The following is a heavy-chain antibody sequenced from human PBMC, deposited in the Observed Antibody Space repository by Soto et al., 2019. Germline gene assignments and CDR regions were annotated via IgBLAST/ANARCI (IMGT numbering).Heavy chain of an antibody. CDR3: ARQLAYCAGDCYTEPIDY. J-gene: IGHJ4*02. D-gene: IGHD2-21*02. CDR1: GYSFTAYY. Sequence: QAQLVQSGAEVTKPGASVKVSCEASGYSFTAYYIHWVRQAPGQGLEWMGWVNPNTGGTKYAQKFQGTVPMTRETSITTAYMELSRLRSDDTAVYYCARQLAYCAGDCYTEPIDYWGQGTLVTVSS. CDR2: VNPNTGGT. V-gene: IGHV1-2*02.